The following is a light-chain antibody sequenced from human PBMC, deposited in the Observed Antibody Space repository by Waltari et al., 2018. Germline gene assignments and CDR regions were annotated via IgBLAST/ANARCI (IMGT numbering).Light chain of an antibody. CDR2: EAS. Sequence: DIQMTQYTSTLSASDGDTDTITCRASQRVSDWLAWYQHKPGKAPKVLIDEASSLKSGVPARFSGSGSGTEFTLTISSLQPDDFATYYCQQYNDYGTWTFGQGTKVEIK. CDR1: QRVSDW. V-gene: IGKV1-5*03. J-gene: IGKJ1*01. CDR3: QQYNDYGTWT.